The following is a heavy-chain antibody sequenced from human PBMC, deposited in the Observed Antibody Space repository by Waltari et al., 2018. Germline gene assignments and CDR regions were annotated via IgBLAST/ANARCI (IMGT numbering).Heavy chain of an antibody. Sequence: EVPLVESGGNLVQPGGSLRLSCAASGFSFRNYEMSWVRQAPGKGLELLSYISHSGATTYYAGSVERRFTISRDNVRNSLYLQMNRLRADDTAVYYCTRERGDCSVGSCTSAEMSAFDLWGQGTRVTVSS. CDR3: TRERGDCSVGSCTSAEMSAFDL. J-gene: IGHJ4*02. CDR1: GFSFRNYE. CDR2: ISHSGATT. V-gene: IGHV3-48*03. D-gene: IGHD2-15*01.